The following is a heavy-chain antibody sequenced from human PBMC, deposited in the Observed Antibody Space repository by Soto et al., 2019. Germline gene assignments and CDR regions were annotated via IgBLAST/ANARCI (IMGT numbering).Heavy chain of an antibody. V-gene: IGHV3-9*01. J-gene: IGHJ5*02. CDR3: TRDRHPFARCWFGSGLDT. CDR2: ITWDSGPI. CDR1: GFSFDDYG. Sequence: EVQLVESGGGLVQPGMSLTLSCAASGFSFDDYGLHWVRQAPGKGLEWVSGITWDSGPIDYAESVKGRFTISRDNAQNSLYLKMIGLRAEDTALYYGTRDRHPFARCWFGSGLDTWGQGTLVTVSS. D-gene: IGHD2-15*01.